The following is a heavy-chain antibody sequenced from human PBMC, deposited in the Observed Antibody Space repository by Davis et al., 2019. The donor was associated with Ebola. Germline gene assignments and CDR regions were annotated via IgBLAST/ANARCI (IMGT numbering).Heavy chain of an antibody. D-gene: IGHD2-8*01. V-gene: IGHV1-69*13. J-gene: IGHJ4*02. CDR3: AKARYYANNPLYYESEC. CDR1: GGTFSSYA. Sequence: SVKVSCKASGGTFSSYAISWVRQAPGQGLEWMGGIIPISGTANYAQRFQGRVTITADESRTTAYMELSSLRSEDTAVYYYAKARYYANNPLYYESECWGQGTLVTVSS. CDR2: IIPISGTA.